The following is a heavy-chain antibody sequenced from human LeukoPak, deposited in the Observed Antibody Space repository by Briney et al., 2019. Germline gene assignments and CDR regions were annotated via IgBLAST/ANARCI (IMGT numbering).Heavy chain of an antibody. D-gene: IGHD3-10*01. CDR3: AKGGGSGYYYYYMDF. J-gene: IGHJ6*03. CDR1: GFTFSSYG. CDR2: ISGGGGST. V-gene: IGHV3-23*01. Sequence: GGSLRLSCAASGFTFSSYGMSWVRQAPGKGLEWVAAISGGGGSTYYADSVKGRFTISRDNSKNTLYLQMNSLRAADTAVYYCAKGGGSGYYYYYMDFWGKGTPVTISS.